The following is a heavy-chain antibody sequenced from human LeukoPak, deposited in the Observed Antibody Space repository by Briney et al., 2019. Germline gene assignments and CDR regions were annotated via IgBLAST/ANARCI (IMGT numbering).Heavy chain of an antibody. V-gene: IGHV3-15*01. D-gene: IGHD3-16*01. CDR3: TTDMIQPLGNNYFYSDMDV. Sequence: GGSLRLSCVASGFTFNNAWMSWVRQAPGKGLEWVGRVKSRTDGEATDYGVPVEGRFTISRDDSKATLYLQMNNLKTEDTAIYYCTTDMIQPLGNNYFYSDMDVWGQGTTVTVSS. CDR2: VKSRTDGEAT. J-gene: IGHJ6*02. CDR1: GFTFNNAW.